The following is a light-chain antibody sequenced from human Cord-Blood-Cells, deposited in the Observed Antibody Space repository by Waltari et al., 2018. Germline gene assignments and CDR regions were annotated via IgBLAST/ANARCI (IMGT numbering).Light chain of an antibody. Sequence: DIQLTQPPSSLSASVGDRVTITCRASQSISSYLNLYQQKPGKAPKLLIDAASSLQSGVPSRFSGSGSGTDFTLTISSLQPEDFATYYCQQRYSTLTFGPGTKVDIK. J-gene: IGKJ3*01. CDR3: QQRYSTLT. V-gene: IGKV1-39*01. CDR2: AAS. CDR1: QSISSY.